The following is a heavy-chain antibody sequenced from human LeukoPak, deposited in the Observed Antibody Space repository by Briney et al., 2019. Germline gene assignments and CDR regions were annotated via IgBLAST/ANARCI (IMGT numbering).Heavy chain of an antibody. Sequence: GGSLRLSCVASGFTFSTYAMSWVRQAPGKGLEWVSTISFAGDSTYYADSVKGRFTVSRDNSKNTLFLQMNSLRAEDTAIYYCAKKGAYTYAGDYWGQGTLVAVSS. J-gene: IGHJ4*02. CDR2: ISFAGDST. V-gene: IGHV3-23*01. CDR1: GFTFSTYA. D-gene: IGHD5-18*01. CDR3: AKKGAYTYAGDY.